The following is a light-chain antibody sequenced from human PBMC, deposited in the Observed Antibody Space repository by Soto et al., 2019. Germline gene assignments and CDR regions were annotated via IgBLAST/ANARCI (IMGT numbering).Light chain of an antibody. Sequence: QSALTQPASVSGSPGQSITISCTRTNSDVGSYNFVSWYQQHPGNAPKVMIFEVSKRPSGVSDRFSGSKSGNTASLTISGLQAEDEADYYCCSDAGSSTYVFGTGTKLTVL. CDR3: CSDAGSSTYV. V-gene: IGLV2-23*02. CDR1: NSDVGSYNF. J-gene: IGLJ1*01. CDR2: EVS.